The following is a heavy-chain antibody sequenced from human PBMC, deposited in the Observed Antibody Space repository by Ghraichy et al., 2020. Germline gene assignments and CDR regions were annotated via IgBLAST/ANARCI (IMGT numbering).Heavy chain of an antibody. CDR1: GASFGAYY. CDR3: ARIVGGGTSDY. CDR2: INSRGGT. D-gene: IGHD1-26*01. J-gene: IGHJ4*02. Sequence: ESLNISCAASGASFGAYYWTWIRQAPGKGLEWIGDINSRGGTNYSPSLRSRVTLSVDASKNQFSLKVNSVTAADAGVYYCARIVGGGTSDYWGQGTLVTVSS. V-gene: IGHV4-34*01.